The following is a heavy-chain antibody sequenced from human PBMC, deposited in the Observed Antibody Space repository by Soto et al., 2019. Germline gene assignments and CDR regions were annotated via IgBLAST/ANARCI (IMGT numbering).Heavy chain of an antibody. CDR3: AKTYYYDRSGYYQNWFDP. CDR1: GFTFSSYA. CDR2: ISFDGSNE. V-gene: IGHV3-30-3*02. D-gene: IGHD3-22*01. Sequence: GSLRLSFAASGFTFSSYAMHWIRQAPVKGLEWVAIISFDGSNEYYADSVKGRFTISRDNSKNTLYLQVRSLRAEDTAVYYCAKTYYYDRSGYYQNWFDPWGQGTLVTVSS. J-gene: IGHJ5*02.